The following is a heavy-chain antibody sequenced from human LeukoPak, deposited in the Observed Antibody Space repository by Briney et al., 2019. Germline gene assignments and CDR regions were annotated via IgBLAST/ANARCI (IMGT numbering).Heavy chain of an antibody. D-gene: IGHD3-16*01. CDR1: GFTFSSYA. V-gene: IGHV3-30*04. CDR2: ISYDGSNK. Sequence: GGSLRLSCAASGFTFSSYAMHWVRQAPGKGLEWVAVISYDGSNKYYADSVKGRFTISRDNSKNTLYLQMSSLRVEVTAVYYCARVAPPLDDYIRGSFPYYFDYWGQGTPVTVSS. CDR3: ARVAPPLDDYIRGSFPYYFDY. J-gene: IGHJ4*02.